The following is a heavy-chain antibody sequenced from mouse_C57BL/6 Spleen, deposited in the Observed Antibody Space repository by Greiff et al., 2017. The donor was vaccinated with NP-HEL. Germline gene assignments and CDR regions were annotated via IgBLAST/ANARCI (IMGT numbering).Heavy chain of an antibody. CDR1: GFTFSDYG. Sequence: EVKLVESGGGLVKPGGSLKLSCAASGFTFSDYGMHWVRQAPEKGLEWVAYISSGSSTIYYADTVKGRFTISRDNAKNTLFLQMTSLRSEDTAMYYCASYGSSYVRYAMDYWGQGTSVTVSS. J-gene: IGHJ4*01. CDR2: ISSGSSTI. CDR3: ASYGSSYVRYAMDY. V-gene: IGHV5-17*01. D-gene: IGHD1-1*01.